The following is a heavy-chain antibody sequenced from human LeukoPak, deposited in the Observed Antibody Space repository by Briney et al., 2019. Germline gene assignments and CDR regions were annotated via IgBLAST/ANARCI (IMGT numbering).Heavy chain of an antibody. CDR1: GFTFNTYA. CDR2: ISDSGFTM. J-gene: IGHJ4*02. Sequence: GGSLRLSCAASGFTFNTYAMAWVRQAPGKGLEWVSAISDSGFTMYYTDSVKGRFIISRDNSKNTLFLQMNRLTADDTAVYYCAKDLAVLGYCSSTTCEFDSWGQGTPVTVSS. CDR3: AKDLAVLGYCSSTTCEFDS. V-gene: IGHV3-23*01. D-gene: IGHD2-2*01.